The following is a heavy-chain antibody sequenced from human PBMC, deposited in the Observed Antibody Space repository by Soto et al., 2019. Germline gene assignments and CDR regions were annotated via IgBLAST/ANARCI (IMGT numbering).Heavy chain of an antibody. CDR1: GGSTNSRSDY. CDR2: VYYSGST. Sequence: SETLSLTCTVSGGSTNSRSDYWGWIRQPPGKGLEWIGSVYYSGSTHDNPSLQSRVTISVDTSRNQFSLNLISVTAADTAVYFCARQPRGPGYGERGLYFDHWGQGTLVTVSS. CDR3: ARQPRGPGYGERGLYFDH. V-gene: IGHV4-39*01. D-gene: IGHD3-16*01. J-gene: IGHJ4*02.